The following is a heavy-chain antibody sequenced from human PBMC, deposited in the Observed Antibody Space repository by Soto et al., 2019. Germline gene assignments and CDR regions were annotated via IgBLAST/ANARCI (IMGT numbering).Heavy chain of an antibody. D-gene: IGHD3-3*01. CDR3: ASRTYYDFWSGFRTKYYYYGMDV. CDR1: GGSISSSSYY. V-gene: IGHV4-39*01. J-gene: IGHJ6*02. Sequence: PSETLSLTCTVSGGSISSSSYYWGWIRQPPGKGLEWIGSIYYSGSTYYNPSLKSRVTISVDTSKNQFSLKLSSVTAADTAVYYCASRTYYDFWSGFRTKYYYYGMDVSGQGTTVT. CDR2: IYYSGST.